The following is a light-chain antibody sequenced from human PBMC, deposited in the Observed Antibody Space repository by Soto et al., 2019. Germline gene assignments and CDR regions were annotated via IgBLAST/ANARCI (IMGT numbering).Light chain of an antibody. V-gene: IGKV3-20*01. CDR2: GAS. CDR3: QQYGSSPRT. Sequence: DIVLTQSPGTLSLSPGERATLSCRASQSVSSSYLAWYQQKPGKAPRLLIYGASSRATGIPDRFSGSGSGTDVTLTISRLEPEDFAVYYFQQYGSSPRTFGQGTKLEIK. CDR1: QSVSSSY. J-gene: IGKJ2*01.